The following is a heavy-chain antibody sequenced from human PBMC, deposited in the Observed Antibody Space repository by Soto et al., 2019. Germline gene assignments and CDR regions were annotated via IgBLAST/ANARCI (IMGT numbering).Heavy chain of an antibody. CDR2: ISGSGGST. J-gene: IGHJ4*02. CDR1: GFTFSSYA. V-gene: IGHV3-23*01. CDR3: ANHLWFGELSN. D-gene: IGHD3-10*01. Sequence: EVQLLESGGGLVQPGGSLRLSCAASGFTFSSYAMSWVRQAPGKGLEWVSAISGSGGSTYYADSVKGRFTISRDNSKNTQYLQMNSRRAEDTAVSYCANHLWFGELSNWGQGTLVTVSS.